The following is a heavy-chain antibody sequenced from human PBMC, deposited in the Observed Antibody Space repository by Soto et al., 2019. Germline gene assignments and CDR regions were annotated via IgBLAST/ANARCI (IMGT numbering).Heavy chain of an antibody. Sequence: VQVVASGGGLVQPGRSLRLSCAVSGFRFEQYVMHWVRQPPGKGLECVSTVSPTGDTVAYADSVEGRFTVYRDNAKNSLYLQMNSLKGDDTAFYYCLKDAPNCAIDDWCQGTLVTVSS. D-gene: IGHD2-21*01. V-gene: IGHV3-9*01. CDR1: GFRFEQYV. CDR3: LKDAPNCAIDD. CDR2: VSPTGDTV. J-gene: IGHJ4*02.